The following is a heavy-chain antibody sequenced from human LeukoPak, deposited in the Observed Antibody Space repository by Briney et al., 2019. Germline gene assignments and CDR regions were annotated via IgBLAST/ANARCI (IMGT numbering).Heavy chain of an antibody. Sequence: GASVKVSCKASGYSFTGHYMHWVRQAPGQGLEWMGIISPSDGGTTYARKFQGRVTMTRDTSTSTVYMELSSLRSEDTAMYYCAREYILTGYPLDYWGQGTLVTVSS. CDR1: GYSFTGHY. J-gene: IGHJ4*02. CDR2: ISPSDGGT. CDR3: AREYILTGYPLDY. D-gene: IGHD3-9*01. V-gene: IGHV1-46*01.